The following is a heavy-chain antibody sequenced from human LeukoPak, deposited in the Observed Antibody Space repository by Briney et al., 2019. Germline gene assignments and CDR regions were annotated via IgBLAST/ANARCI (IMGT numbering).Heavy chain of an antibody. Sequence: GGSLRLSCAASGFAFDDYAMHWVRQAPGAGLEWVSLISGDGGSTYYADSVKGRFTISRDNSKNSLYLQMNSLRTEDTPLYYCAKDIRGDGYNSRFDYWGQRTLVTVSP. CDR3: AKDIRGDGYNSRFDY. CDR2: ISGDGGST. CDR1: GFAFDDYA. D-gene: IGHD5-24*01. J-gene: IGHJ4*02. V-gene: IGHV3-43*02.